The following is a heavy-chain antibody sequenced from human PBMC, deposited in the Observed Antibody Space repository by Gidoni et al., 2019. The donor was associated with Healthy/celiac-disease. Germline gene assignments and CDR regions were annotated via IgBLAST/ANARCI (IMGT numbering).Heavy chain of an antibody. J-gene: IGHJ4*02. V-gene: IGHV3-43*01. D-gene: IGHD6-19*01. Sequence: EVKLVESGGVVVQPGGSLRLSCAASGFTFDDYTMHWVRQAPGKGLEWVSLISWDGGSTYYADSVKGRFTISRDNSKNSLYLQMNSLRTEDTALYYCAKDRSVAGTSYLDYWGQGTLVTVSS. CDR1: GFTFDDYT. CDR2: ISWDGGST. CDR3: AKDRSVAGTSYLDY.